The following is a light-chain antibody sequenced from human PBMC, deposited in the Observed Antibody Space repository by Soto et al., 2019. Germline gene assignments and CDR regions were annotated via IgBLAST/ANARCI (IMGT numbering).Light chain of an antibody. V-gene: IGLV2-23*01. CDR1: SSDVGSYNL. CDR2: EGS. Sequence: QSALTQPASVSGSPGQSITISCTGTSSDVGSYNLVSWYQQHPGKAPKLMIYEGSERPSGVSDRFSGSKSGNTASLTISGLQAEGEADYYCCSYAGDSTLVFGGGPKLTVL. J-gene: IGLJ2*01. CDR3: CSYAGDSTLV.